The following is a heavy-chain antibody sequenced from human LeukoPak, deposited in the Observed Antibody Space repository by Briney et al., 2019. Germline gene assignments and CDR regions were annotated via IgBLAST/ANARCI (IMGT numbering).Heavy chain of an antibody. CDR2: ISSSSYI. CDR3: ARSKYYYDIFDY. D-gene: IGHD3-22*01. J-gene: IGHJ4*02. CDR1: GFTFSSYS. Sequence: PGGSLRLSCAASGFTFSSYSVNWVRQAPGKGLEWVSSISSSSYIYYADSVKGLFTISRDNAKNSLYLQMNSLRAEDTAVYYCARSKYYYDIFDYGGQGTLVTVSS. V-gene: IGHV3-21*01.